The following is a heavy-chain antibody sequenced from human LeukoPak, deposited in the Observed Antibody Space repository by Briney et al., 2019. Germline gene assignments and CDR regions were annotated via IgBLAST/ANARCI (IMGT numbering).Heavy chain of an antibody. CDR1: GGSISSSSYY. J-gene: IGHJ6*03. Sequence: SETLSLTCTVSGGSISSSSYYWSWIRQPAGKGLEWIGRIYTSGSTNYNPSLKSRVTISVDTSKNQFSLKLSSVTAADTAVYYCARDLAGYCSGGSCDSHYYMDVWGKGTTVTISS. V-gene: IGHV4-61*02. CDR2: IYTSGST. D-gene: IGHD2-15*01. CDR3: ARDLAGYCSGGSCDSHYYMDV.